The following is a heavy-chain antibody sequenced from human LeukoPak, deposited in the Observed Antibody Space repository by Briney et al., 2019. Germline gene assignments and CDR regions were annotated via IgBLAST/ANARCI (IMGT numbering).Heavy chain of an antibody. Sequence: ASVKVSCKASGYTFTGYYMHWVRQAPGQGLEWMGWINPNSGGTNYAQKFQGRVTMTTDTSTSTAYMELRSLRSDDTALYYCATFAWSNSGYYHHDAFDIWGQGTMVTVSS. CDR3: ATFAWSNSGYYHHDAFDI. CDR1: GYTFTGYY. V-gene: IGHV1-2*02. D-gene: IGHD3-22*01. CDR2: INPNSGGT. J-gene: IGHJ3*02.